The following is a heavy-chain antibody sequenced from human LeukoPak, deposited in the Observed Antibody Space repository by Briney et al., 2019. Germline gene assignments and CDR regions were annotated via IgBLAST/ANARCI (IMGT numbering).Heavy chain of an antibody. Sequence: SVKVSCKASGGTFSGYAISWVRQAPGQGLEWMGRIIPIFGTANYAQKFQGRVTITTDESTSTAYMELSSLRSEDTAVYYCAASSGVAAGMRLFDYWGQGTLVTVSS. CDR2: IIPIFGTA. CDR1: GGTFSGYA. V-gene: IGHV1-69*05. CDR3: AASSGVAAGMRLFDY. D-gene: IGHD2-15*01. J-gene: IGHJ4*02.